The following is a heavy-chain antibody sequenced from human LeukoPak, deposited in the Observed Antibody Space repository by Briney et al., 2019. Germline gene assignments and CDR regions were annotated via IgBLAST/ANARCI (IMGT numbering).Heavy chain of an antibody. D-gene: IGHD4-17*01. V-gene: IGHV3-21*01. CDR3: ARAHMTTVTPPGY. J-gene: IGHJ4*02. Sequence: GGSLRLSCAASGFTFSSYSMNWVRQAPGKGLEWVSSISSSSSYIYYADSVKGRFTISRDNARNSLYLQMNSLRADDTAVYYCARAHMTTVTPPGYWGQGTLVTVSS. CDR1: GFTFSSYS. CDR2: ISSSSSYI.